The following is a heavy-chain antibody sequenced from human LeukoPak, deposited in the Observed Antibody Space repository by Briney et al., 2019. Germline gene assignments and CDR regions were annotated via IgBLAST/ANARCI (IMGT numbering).Heavy chain of an antibody. CDR1: GFTFDDYG. CDR2: ITSSGRYI. D-gene: IGHD3-3*01. CDR3: ARSLRNAFDI. V-gene: IGHV3-21*01. J-gene: IGHJ3*02. Sequence: GGSLRLSCAASGFTFDDYGMTWVRQAPGKGLEWVSSITSSGRYIYYADSVKGRFTISRDNSENSLYLQMNSLRAEDTAVYYCARSLRNAFDIWGQGTMVTVSS.